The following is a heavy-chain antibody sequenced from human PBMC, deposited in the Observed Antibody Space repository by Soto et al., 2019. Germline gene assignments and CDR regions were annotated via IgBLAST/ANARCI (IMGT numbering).Heavy chain of an antibody. J-gene: IGHJ6*02. CDR1: GFTFSSYG. V-gene: IGHV3-30*03. CDR2: ISYDGSNK. Sequence: SLRLSCAASGFTFSSYGMHWVRQAPGKGLEWVAVISYDGSNKYYADSVKGRFTISRDNSKNTLYLQMNSLRAEDTAVYYCARDPTTVSTASYYYYGMDVWGQGTTVTVSS. D-gene: IGHD4-17*01. CDR3: ARDPTTVSTASYYYYGMDV.